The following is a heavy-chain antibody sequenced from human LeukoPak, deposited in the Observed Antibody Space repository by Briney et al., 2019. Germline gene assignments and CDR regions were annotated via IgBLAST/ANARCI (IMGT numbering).Heavy chain of an antibody. CDR2: INEDGSEK. Sequence: GGSLRLSCAASGFTFSNYWMNWVRQAPGKGLEWVANINEDGSEKNYVDSVKGRFTTFRDNAKKLLSLQMNSLRVEDTAVYYCVRADPKKTAMVDYWGQGTLVAVSS. V-gene: IGHV3-7*02. J-gene: IGHJ4*02. CDR1: GFTFSNYW. CDR3: VRADPKKTAMVDY. D-gene: IGHD5-18*01.